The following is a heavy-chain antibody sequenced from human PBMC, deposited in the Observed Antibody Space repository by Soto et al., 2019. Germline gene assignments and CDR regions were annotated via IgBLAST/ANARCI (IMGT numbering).Heavy chain of an antibody. CDR3: ARRGLGARFDY. Sequence: SETLSLTCTVSGGSITNYYWSWIRQTPGKGLEWVGSAHYSGSTQYNPSLKSRVTTSVDTSKNQISLNLTSVTAADTAVYYCARRGLGARFDYWGQGTLVTVYS. D-gene: IGHD1-26*01. CDR1: GGSITNYY. J-gene: IGHJ4*02. V-gene: IGHV4-59*01. CDR2: AHYSGST.